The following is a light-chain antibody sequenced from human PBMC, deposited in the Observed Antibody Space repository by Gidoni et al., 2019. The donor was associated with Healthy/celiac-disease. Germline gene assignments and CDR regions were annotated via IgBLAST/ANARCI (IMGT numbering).Light chain of an antibody. Sequence: DSQMTHSPSYLSASVGDRVTITCRASQSISSYVNWYQQKPGKAPKLLIYAASSLQSGVPSRFRGSGTGTDFTLNISSLQPEDLATYYCQQSYSTPLTFGGGTKVESK. J-gene: IGKJ4*01. CDR1: QSISSY. CDR3: QQSYSTPLT. CDR2: AAS. V-gene: IGKV1-39*01.